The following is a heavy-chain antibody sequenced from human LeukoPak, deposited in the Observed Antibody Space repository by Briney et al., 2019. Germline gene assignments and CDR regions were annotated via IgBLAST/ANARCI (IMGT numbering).Heavy chain of an antibody. Sequence: PSETLSLTCAVYGGSLSGYYWSWIRQPPGKGLEWIGEINHSGSTNYNPSLKSRVTISVDTSKNQFSLKLSSVTAADTAVYYCARGAIAAAGTDDVLGPSFDYWGQGTLVTVSS. J-gene: IGHJ4*02. CDR2: INHSGST. CDR1: GGSLSGYY. D-gene: IGHD6-13*01. CDR3: ARGAIAAAGTDDVLGPSFDY. V-gene: IGHV4-34*01.